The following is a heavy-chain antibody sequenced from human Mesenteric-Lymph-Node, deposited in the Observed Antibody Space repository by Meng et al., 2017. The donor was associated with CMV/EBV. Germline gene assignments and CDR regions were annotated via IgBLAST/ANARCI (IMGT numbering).Heavy chain of an antibody. CDR1: GYTFTGYY. D-gene: IGHD3-22*01. J-gene: IGHJ4*01. CDR3: ARVGYYDSGGCHFDY. V-gene: IGHV1-2*02. Sequence: ASVKVSCKASGYTFTGYYIHWVRQAPGQGLEWMGWINPHSGDTYYLQKFHGRVTLTRDTSISTAFIDLSRLTSGDTAVYYCARVGYYDSGGCHFDYWGQGTLVTVS. CDR2: INPHSGDT.